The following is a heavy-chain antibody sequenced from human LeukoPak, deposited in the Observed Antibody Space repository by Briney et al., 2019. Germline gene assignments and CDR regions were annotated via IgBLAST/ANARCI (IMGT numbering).Heavy chain of an antibody. V-gene: IGHV3-30*02. CDR1: GFTFSNYG. CDR2: IQYDGSNK. CDR3: AKATLPLAAAGFFDY. D-gene: IGHD6-13*01. J-gene: IGHJ4*02. Sequence: GGSLRLSCAASGFTFSNYGMHWVRHAPGKGLEWVTFIQYDGSNKYYAGSVKGRFTVSRDNSKNTLSLQMNSLSAEDTAMYYCAKATLPLAAAGFFDYWGQGTLVTVSS.